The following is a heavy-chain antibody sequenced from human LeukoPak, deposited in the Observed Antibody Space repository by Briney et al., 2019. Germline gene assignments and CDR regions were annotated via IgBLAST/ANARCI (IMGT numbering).Heavy chain of an antibody. V-gene: IGHV3-11*01. CDR2: ISDSGNTI. D-gene: IGHD3-3*01. J-gene: IGHJ4*02. CDR1: GGSFSGYY. CDR3: ARGPFWSGYYDD. Sequence: LSLTCAVYGGSFSGYYWSWIRQAPGKGLEWVSYISDSGNTIYYADSVKGRFTISRDNAKNSLYLQVNSLRSEDTAVYHCARGPFWSGYYDDWGQGTLVTVSS.